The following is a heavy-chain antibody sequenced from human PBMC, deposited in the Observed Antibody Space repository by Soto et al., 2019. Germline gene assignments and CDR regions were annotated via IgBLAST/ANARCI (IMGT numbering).Heavy chain of an antibody. CDR2: ISPSSSNM. J-gene: IGHJ1*01. V-gene: IGHV3-48*01. D-gene: IGHD2-2*01. CDR1: GFTLNDYS. CDR3: VRAACPSCYGFQY. Sequence: EVQLVESGGNLVQPGGSLRLSCAASGFTLNDYSMNWVRRAPGKGLEWLSYISPSSSNMYYADSVKGRFTISRDNAKNSVYLQMNSLRVEDTAVYYCVRAACPSCYGFQYRGQGTVVTVSS.